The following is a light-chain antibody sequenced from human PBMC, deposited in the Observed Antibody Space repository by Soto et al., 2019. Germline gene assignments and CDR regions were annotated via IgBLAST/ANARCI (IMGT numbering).Light chain of an antibody. J-gene: IGLJ1*01. V-gene: IGLV2-14*03. CDR1: NSDVGSYNY. Sequence: SVMTQPASVSGSPGQSITISCNGTNSDVGSYNYVSWHQQHPGKAPKLMIYNVYDRPSGISNRFSGSKSGNTASLTISGLQGEDEADYYCSSYTISRTYVFGTGTKLTVL. CDR2: NVY. CDR3: SSYTISRTYV.